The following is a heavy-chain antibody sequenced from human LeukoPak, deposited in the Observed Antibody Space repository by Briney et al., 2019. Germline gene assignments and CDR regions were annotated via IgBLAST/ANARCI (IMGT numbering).Heavy chain of an antibody. CDR1: GGSFSGYY. J-gene: IGHJ5*02. Sequence: SETLSLTCAVYGGSFSGYYWSWIRQPPGKGLEWIGEINHSGSTNYNPSLKSRVTISVDTSKNQFSLKLSSVTAADTAVYYCARGYFSSWYINWFDPWGQGTLVTVSS. CDR2: INHSGST. CDR3: ARGYFSSWYINWFDP. D-gene: IGHD6-13*01. V-gene: IGHV4-34*01.